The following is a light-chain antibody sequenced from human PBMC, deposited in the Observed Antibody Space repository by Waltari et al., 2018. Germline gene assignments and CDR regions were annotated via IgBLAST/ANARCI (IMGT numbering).Light chain of an antibody. CDR1: QSVSSN. J-gene: IGKJ3*01. CDR3: QQYNNWPRT. V-gene: IGKV3-15*01. CDR2: GAS. Sequence: IVMTQSPATLSVSPGERATLSCRASQSVSSNLAWYQQKPGQAPRPLIYGASTRATGIPARFSGRGSGTEFTLTISSMQSEDFAVYYCQQYNNWPRTFGPGTKVDIK.